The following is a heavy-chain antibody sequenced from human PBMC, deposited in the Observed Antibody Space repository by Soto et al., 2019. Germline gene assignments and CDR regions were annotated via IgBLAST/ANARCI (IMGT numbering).Heavy chain of an antibody. CDR2: IYHSGST. CDR3: ARATGPDYGVVSGVDY. Sequence: SETLSLTCAVSGGSISSGGYSWSWIRQPPWKGLEWIGYIYHSGSTYYNPSLKSRVTISVDRSKNQFSLKLSSVTAADTAVYYCARATGPDYGVVSGVDYWGQGXLVTVYS. J-gene: IGHJ4*02. D-gene: IGHD4-17*01. CDR1: GGSISSGGYS. V-gene: IGHV4-30-2*01.